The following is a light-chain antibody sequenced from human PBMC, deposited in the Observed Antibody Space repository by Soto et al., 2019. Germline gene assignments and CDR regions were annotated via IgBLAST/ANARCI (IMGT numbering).Light chain of an antibody. CDR2: GAS. Sequence: EVVLTQSPGTLSLSPGERATLSCRASQTININYLAWYQQKPGQAPRLLMSGASNRATGIPDRFRGSGSGTDLTLTITRMEPEDFAMYYCQQYNTSPRTFGQGTKVEVK. J-gene: IGKJ1*01. CDR3: QQYNTSPRT. V-gene: IGKV3-20*01. CDR1: QTININY.